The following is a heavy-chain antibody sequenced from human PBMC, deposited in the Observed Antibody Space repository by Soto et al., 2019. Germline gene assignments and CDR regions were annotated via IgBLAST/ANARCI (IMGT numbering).Heavy chain of an antibody. V-gene: IGHV4-39*01. J-gene: IGHJ6*02. CDR2: IYYSGST. Sequence: QLQLQESGPGLVKPSETLSLTCTVSGGSISSSSYYWGWIRQPPGKGLEWIGSIYYSGSTYYNPSLKSRVTISVDTSKNQFSLKLSSVTAADTAVYYCATQVGATYYYYYGMDVWGQGTTVTVSS. D-gene: IGHD1-26*01. CDR1: GGSISSSSYY. CDR3: ATQVGATYYYYYGMDV.